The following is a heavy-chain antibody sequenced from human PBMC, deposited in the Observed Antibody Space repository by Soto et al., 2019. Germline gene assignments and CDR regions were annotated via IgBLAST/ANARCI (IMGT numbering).Heavy chain of an antibody. V-gene: IGHV4-39*01. D-gene: IGHD2-15*01. CDR3: ARRSVVVLSPNFYFYGMD. J-gene: IGHJ6*01. Sequence: PSETLSLTCTISGGAIRSSNYYWGWIRQPPGKGLEWIGSIYYSGSTYYNPSLKSRVTISGDTSKNQFSLKLNSVPAADTAVYYGARRSVVVLSPNFYFYGMD. CDR1: GGAIRSSNYY. CDR2: IYYSGST.